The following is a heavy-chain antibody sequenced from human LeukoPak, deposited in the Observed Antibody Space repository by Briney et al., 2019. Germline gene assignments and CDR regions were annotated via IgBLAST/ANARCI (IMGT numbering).Heavy chain of an antibody. CDR2: ISGSGGST. Sequence: GGSLRLFCAVSGFTFSSYAMSWVPQAPGKGLECVSAISGSGGSTYYADSVRRRFTISRENSKNTLYLQMNSLRAEDTAVYYCAKAIFHANLVHAQLLWFGEENYYYGMDVWGQGTTVSVSS. J-gene: IGHJ6*02. CDR3: AKAIFHANLVHAQLLWFGEENYYYGMDV. CDR1: GFTFSSYA. D-gene: IGHD3-10*01. V-gene: IGHV3-23*01.